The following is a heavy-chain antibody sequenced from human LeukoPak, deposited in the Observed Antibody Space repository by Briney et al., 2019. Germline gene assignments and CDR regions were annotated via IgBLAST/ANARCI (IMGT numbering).Heavy chain of an antibody. CDR1: GFIFSSYA. CDR3: AKKKVGAALYYGMDV. D-gene: IGHD1-26*01. J-gene: IGHJ6*02. Sequence: PGGSLRLSCAASGFIFSSYAVCWVRQAPGKGLEWVSAISSSGGGTYYADSVKGRFTISRDNSKNTLYLQMNSLRAEDTAVYYCAKKKVGAALYYGMDVWGQGTTVTDSS. CDR2: ISSSGGGT. V-gene: IGHV3-23*01.